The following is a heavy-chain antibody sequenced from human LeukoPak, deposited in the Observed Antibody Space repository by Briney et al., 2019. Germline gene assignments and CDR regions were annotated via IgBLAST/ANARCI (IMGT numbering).Heavy chain of an antibody. D-gene: IGHD3-9*01. V-gene: IGHV3-30*18. CDR3: AKDSRLVIIFLFDY. Sequence: TGGSLRLSCAASGFTFSSYGMHWVRQAPGKGLEWVAVISYDGSNKYYADFVKGRFTISRDNSKNTLYLQMNSLRAEDTAVYYCAKDSRLVIIFLFDYWGQGTLVTVSS. J-gene: IGHJ4*02. CDR2: ISYDGSNK. CDR1: GFTFSSYG.